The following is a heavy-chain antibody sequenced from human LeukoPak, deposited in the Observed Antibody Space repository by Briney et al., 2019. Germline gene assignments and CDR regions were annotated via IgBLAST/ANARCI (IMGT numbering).Heavy chain of an antibody. CDR2: IYHSGST. CDR3: ARVRYCSGTSCPDAFDI. J-gene: IGHJ3*02. CDR1: GGSISGGGYS. V-gene: IGHV4-30-2*01. Sequence: SQTLSLTFAVSGGSISGGGYSGSWIRQPPGKGLEWIGYIYHSGSTYYNPSLKSRVTISVDRSKNQFSLKLSSVTAADTAVYYCARVRYCSGTSCPDAFDIWGQGTMVTVSS. D-gene: IGHD2-2*01.